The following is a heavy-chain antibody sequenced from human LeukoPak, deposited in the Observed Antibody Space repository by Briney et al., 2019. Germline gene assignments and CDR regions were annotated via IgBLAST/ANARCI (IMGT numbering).Heavy chain of an antibody. CDR1: GFTFSSYW. CDR2: MNSDGSST. CDR3: ARTPQGSSSYDEGYFDY. J-gene: IGHJ4*02. Sequence: GGSLRLSCAASGFTFSSYWMHWVRQAPGKGLVWVSRMNSDGSSTSYADSVKGRFTISRDNAKNTLYLQMNSLRAEDTAVYYCARTPQGSSSYDEGYFDYWGQGTLVTVSS. V-gene: IGHV3-74*01. D-gene: IGHD6-6*01.